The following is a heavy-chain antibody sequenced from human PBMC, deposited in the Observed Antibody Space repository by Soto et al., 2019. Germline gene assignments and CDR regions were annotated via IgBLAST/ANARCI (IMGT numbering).Heavy chain of an antibody. CDR1: GGSINSDDHY. J-gene: IGHJ4*02. CDR3: ARRDFAVAGFDY. D-gene: IGHD3-3*01. V-gene: IGHV4-39*02. Sequence: SETLSLTCTVSGGSINSDDHYWAWIRQFPEKGMEWIGSIFYSGSTSYNPSLKSRVTISVDTSKNHFSLKLSSVTAADTAVYYCARRDFAVAGFDYWGQGALVTVPQ. CDR2: IFYSGST.